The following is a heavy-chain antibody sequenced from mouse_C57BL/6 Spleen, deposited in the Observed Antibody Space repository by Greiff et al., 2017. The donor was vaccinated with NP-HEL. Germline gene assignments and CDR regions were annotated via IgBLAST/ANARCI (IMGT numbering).Heavy chain of an antibody. Sequence: QVQLQQSGAELVKPGASVKISCKASGYAFSSYWMNWVKQRPGKGLEWIGQIYPGDGDTNYNGKFKGKATLTADKSSSTAYMQLSSLTSEDSAVYFCARVPYGYDVEAYWGQGTLVTVSA. V-gene: IGHV1-80*01. CDR1: GYAFSSYW. D-gene: IGHD2-2*01. CDR2: IYPGDGDT. J-gene: IGHJ3*01. CDR3: ARVPYGYDVEAY.